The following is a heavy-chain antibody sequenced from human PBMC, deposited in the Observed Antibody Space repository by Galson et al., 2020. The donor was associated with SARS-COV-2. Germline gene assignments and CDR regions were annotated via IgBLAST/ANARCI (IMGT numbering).Heavy chain of an antibody. CDR3: TRCSWNYYYYGMDV. CDR2: ANSKTNGGTI. D-gene: IGHD2-15*01. CDR1: GLTFSDSW. J-gene: IGHJ6*02. V-gene: IGHV3-15*01. Sequence: GGSLRLSCVASGLTFSDSWLSWVRQAPGKGLEWVGRANSKTNGGTIDYAEPVKGRFTISRDDSKNTLFLQMNSLKIEDTAVYYCTRCSWNYYYYGMDVWGHGTTVAVSS.